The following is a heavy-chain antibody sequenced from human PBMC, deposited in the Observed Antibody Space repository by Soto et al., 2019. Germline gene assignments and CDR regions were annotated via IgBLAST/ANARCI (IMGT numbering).Heavy chain of an antibody. CDR2: IDPSDSYT. V-gene: IGHV5-10-1*01. CDR3: ARDHGGIAVAGPPYRMDV. D-gene: IGHD6-19*01. Sequence: PVESLKISCKGSGYSFTSDWISWVRQMRGKGLEWMGRIDPSDSYTNYSPSFQGHVTISADKSISTAYLQWSSLKASDTAMYYCARDHGGIAVAGPPYRMDVWGQATTVTVSS. J-gene: IGHJ6*02. CDR1: GYSFTSDW.